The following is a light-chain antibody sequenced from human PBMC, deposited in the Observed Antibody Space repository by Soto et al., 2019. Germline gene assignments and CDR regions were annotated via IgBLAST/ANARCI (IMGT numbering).Light chain of an antibody. CDR1: QSVSNF. V-gene: IGKV3-11*01. Sequence: EIVLTQSPATLSLSPGDRATLSCRASQSVSNFLTWYQQKPGQAPRLLIYDASNRATGIPARFSGSGSGTDFTLTISSLEPEDFAVYYCQQRYYLGTFGQGTKLEIK. CDR3: QQRYYLGT. CDR2: DAS. J-gene: IGKJ2*01.